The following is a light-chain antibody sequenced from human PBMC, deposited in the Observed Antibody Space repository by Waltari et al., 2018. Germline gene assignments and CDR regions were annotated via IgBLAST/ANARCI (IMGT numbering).Light chain of an antibody. CDR2: DDS. CDR1: NIGRKG. Sequence: SYVLTQPPSVSVAPGQTARITCGGINIGRKGVHWYQQKPGQAPVLVVYDDSDRPSGIPGRFAGSNSGNPATLTISRVAAGDEADYYCQVWDSSSDHVVFGGGTKLTVL. J-gene: IGLJ2*01. CDR3: QVWDSSSDHVV. V-gene: IGLV3-21*02.